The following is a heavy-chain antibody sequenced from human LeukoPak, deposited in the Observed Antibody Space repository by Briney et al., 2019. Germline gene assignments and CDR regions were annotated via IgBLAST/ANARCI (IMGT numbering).Heavy chain of an antibody. CDR3: ARLELSYGSGSHFDY. Sequence: SETLSLTCTVSGVSISTFYWTWIRQPPGKGLEWIGSISYSGSTNYSPSLEGRVTMSVDTSKNQFSLKLRAVTAADTAVYFCARLELSYGSGSHFDYWGQGILVTVSS. D-gene: IGHD3-16*02. CDR2: ISYSGST. CDR1: GVSISTFY. V-gene: IGHV4-59*08. J-gene: IGHJ4*02.